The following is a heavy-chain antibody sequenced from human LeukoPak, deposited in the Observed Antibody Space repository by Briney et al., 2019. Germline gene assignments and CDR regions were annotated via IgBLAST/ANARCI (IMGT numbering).Heavy chain of an antibody. J-gene: IGHJ4*02. CDR2: INHSGST. Sequence: SETLSLTCAVYGGSFSGYYWSWIRQPPGKGLEWIGEINHSGSTNYNPSLKSRVTISVDTSKNQFSLKLSSVTAADTAVHYCASKATYSSSWYPFWDHWGQGTLVTVSS. D-gene: IGHD6-13*01. CDR1: GGSFSGYY. V-gene: IGHV4-34*01. CDR3: ASKATYSSSWYPFWDH.